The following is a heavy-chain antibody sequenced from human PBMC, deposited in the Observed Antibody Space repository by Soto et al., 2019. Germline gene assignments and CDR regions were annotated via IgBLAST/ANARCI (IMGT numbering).Heavy chain of an antibody. Sequence: QVQLVQSGAEVKKPGSSVKVSCKASGGTFSSYSINWVRQAPGQELEWMGEIIPIFGTANYAQKFQGRVTITADEATSTAYRERCSLRSVDAAVYYGTRDGGSHTWGIDYWGQGTLVTVSS. J-gene: IGHJ4*02. V-gene: IGHV1-69*19. CDR2: IIPIFGTA. CDR1: GGTFSSYS. CDR3: TRDGGSHTWGIDY. D-gene: IGHD2-15*01.